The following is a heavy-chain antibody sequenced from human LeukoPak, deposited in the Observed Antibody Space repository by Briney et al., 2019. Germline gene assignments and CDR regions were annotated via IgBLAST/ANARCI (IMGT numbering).Heavy chain of an antibody. J-gene: IGHJ4*02. CDR2: INHSGST. Sequence: PSETLSLTCAVYGGSFSGYYWSWIRQPPGKGLEWIGEINHSGSTNYNPSLKSRVTISVDTSKNQFSLKLSSVTAADTAVYYCARITVTTTPDDYWGQGTLVTVSP. CDR1: GGSFSGYY. V-gene: IGHV4-34*01. CDR3: ARITVTTTPDDY. D-gene: IGHD4-17*01.